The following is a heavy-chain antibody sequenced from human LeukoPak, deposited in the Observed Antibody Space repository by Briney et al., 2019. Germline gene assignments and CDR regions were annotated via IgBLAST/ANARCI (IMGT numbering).Heavy chain of an antibody. D-gene: IGHD6-13*01. V-gene: IGHV3-23*01. J-gene: IGHJ3*02. Sequence: GGSLRLSRAASGFTFSSYAMSWVRQAPGKGLEWVSAISGSGGSTYYADSVKGRFTISRDNSKNTLYLQMNSLRAEDTAVYYCARGVSIAAAGTAVAFDIWGQGTMVTVSS. CDR3: ARGVSIAAAGTAVAFDI. CDR1: GFTFSSYA. CDR2: ISGSGGST.